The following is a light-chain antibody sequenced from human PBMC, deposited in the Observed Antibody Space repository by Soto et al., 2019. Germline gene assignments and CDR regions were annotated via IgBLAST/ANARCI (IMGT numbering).Light chain of an antibody. Sequence: QSVLTQPPSVSGAPGQRVTISCTGSSSNIGAGYDVHWYQQLPGTAPKLLIYGNSNRPSGVPDRFSDSKSGTSASLAITGLQAEDEADYYCQSYDSRLSGSVFGGGTKLTVL. V-gene: IGLV1-40*01. CDR3: QSYDSRLSGSV. J-gene: IGLJ2*01. CDR1: SSNIGAGYD. CDR2: GNS.